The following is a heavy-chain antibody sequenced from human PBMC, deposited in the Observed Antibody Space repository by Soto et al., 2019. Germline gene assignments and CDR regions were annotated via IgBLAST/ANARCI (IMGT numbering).Heavy chain of an antibody. CDR2: IPYSGNT. V-gene: IGHV4-30-4*01. CDR1: GGSISSDDYY. Sequence: PSETLSLTCTVSGGSISSDDYYWSWIRQPPGKGLEWIGNIPYSGNTYYNPSLESRITMSVGTSKNQFSLRLTSVTAADTAVYYCARFELGSNHYLRAFAFWGQGTMVPVSS. J-gene: IGHJ3*01. CDR3: ARFELGSNHYLRAFAF. D-gene: IGHD2-2*01.